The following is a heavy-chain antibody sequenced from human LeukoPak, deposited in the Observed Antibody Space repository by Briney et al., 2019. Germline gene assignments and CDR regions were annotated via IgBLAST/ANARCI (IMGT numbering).Heavy chain of an antibody. D-gene: IGHD3-10*01. CDR2: IRQDGTEK. CDR3: ARVRKLRTRGVMDPLDY. V-gene: IGHV3-7*01. Sequence: GGSLRLSCAASGFTFNFYWLTWVRQAPGKGLEGVANIRQDGTEKYYVDSVKGRFTISRDNAKNSLYLQMNSLRAEDTAVYYCARVRKLRTRGVMDPLDYWGQGTLVTVSS. CDR1: GFTFNFYW. J-gene: IGHJ4*02.